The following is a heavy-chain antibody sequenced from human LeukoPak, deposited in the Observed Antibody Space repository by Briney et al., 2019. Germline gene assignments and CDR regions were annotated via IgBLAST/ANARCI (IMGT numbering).Heavy chain of an antibody. D-gene: IGHD6-13*01. V-gene: IGHV1-2*02. CDR3: ARDLGIAAPRHGMDV. J-gene: IGHJ6*02. Sequence: ASVKVSCKASGYTFTGYYMHWVRQAPGQGLEWMGWINPNSGGTNYAQKFQGRVTMTRDTSISTAYMELSRLRSDDTAVYYCARDLGIAAPRHGMDVWGQGTTVTVSS. CDR2: INPNSGGT. CDR1: GYTFTGYY.